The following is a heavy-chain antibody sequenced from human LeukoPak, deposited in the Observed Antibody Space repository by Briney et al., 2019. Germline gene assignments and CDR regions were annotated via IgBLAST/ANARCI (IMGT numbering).Heavy chain of an antibody. CDR1: GYSCVGYG. CDR3: AREHSSSWDQFDY. J-gene: IGHJ4*02. Sequence: ASVKVSCKASGYSCVGYGITWVRQAPGQGLEWMGWFNPENGNTNYAQKVQGRVTMTADTSTSTSYMELRSLRSDDTAVYYCAREHSSSWDQFDYWGQGTLVTVSS. D-gene: IGHD6-13*01. V-gene: IGHV1-18*01. CDR2: FNPENGNT.